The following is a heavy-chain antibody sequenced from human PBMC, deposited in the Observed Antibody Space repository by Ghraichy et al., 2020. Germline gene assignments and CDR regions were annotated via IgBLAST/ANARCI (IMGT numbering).Heavy chain of an antibody. CDR2: ISGSGGST. D-gene: IGHD3-16*01. V-gene: IGHV3-23*01. Sequence: GGSLRLSCAATGFTFSSYAMSWVRQAPGKGLEWVSAISGSGGSTYYADSVKGRFTISRDNSKNTLYLQMNSLRAEDTAVYYCAKDGGYHWYFDLWGRGTLVTVSS. CDR3: AKDGGYHWYFDL. J-gene: IGHJ2*01. CDR1: GFTFSSYA.